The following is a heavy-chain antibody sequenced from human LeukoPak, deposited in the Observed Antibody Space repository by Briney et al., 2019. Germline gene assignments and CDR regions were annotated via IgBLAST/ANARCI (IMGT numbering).Heavy chain of an antibody. V-gene: IGHV3-7*01. Sequence: GGSLRLSCAASGFTFSSYWMSWVRQAPGKELEWVANIKQDGSEKYYVDSVKGRFTISRDNAKNSLYLQMNSLRAEDTAVYYCARVGGSGWFLQYFQHWGQGTLVTVSS. CDR3: ARVGGSGWFLQYFQH. CDR1: GFTFSSYW. J-gene: IGHJ1*01. CDR2: IKQDGSEK. D-gene: IGHD6-19*01.